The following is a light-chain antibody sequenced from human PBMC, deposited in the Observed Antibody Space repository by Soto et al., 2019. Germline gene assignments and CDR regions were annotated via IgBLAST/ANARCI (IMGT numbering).Light chain of an antibody. CDR2: GNS. V-gene: IGLV1-40*01. CDR3: QSYDSSLAV. CDR1: RSNIGAGYD. Sequence: QSVLTQPPSVSGAPGQRVTISCTGSRSNIGAGYDVHWYQQLPGTAPRLLIYGNSNRPSGVPDRFSGSKSGTSASLAIAGLQAEDEADYYCQSYDSSLAVFGGGTKLTVL. J-gene: IGLJ2*01.